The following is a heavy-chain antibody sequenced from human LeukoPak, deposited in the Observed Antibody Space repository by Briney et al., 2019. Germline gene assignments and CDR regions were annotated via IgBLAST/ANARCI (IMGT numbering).Heavy chain of an antibody. D-gene: IGHD3-3*01. Sequence: ASVKVSCKASGYTFTGYYMHWVRQAPGQGLEWMGRINPNSGGTNYAQKLQGRVTMTTDTSTSTAYMELRSLRSDGTAVYYCARESEETYYDFWSGYLPFDYWGQGTLVTVSS. CDR2: INPNSGGT. CDR3: ARESEETYYDFWSGYLPFDY. J-gene: IGHJ4*02. V-gene: IGHV1-2*06. CDR1: GYTFTGYY.